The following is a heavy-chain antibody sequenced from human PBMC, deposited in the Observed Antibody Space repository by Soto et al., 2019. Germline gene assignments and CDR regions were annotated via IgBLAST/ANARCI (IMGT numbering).Heavy chain of an antibody. CDR1: GGSISSYY. Sequence: SETLSLTCTVSGGSISSYYWSWIRQPPGKGLEWIGYIYYSGSTNYNPSLKSRVTISVDTSKNQFSLKLSSVTAADTAVYYCARGSLEWLHTRYYYYMDVWGKGTTVTVS. CDR3: ARGSLEWLHTRYYYYMDV. J-gene: IGHJ6*03. V-gene: IGHV4-59*01. CDR2: IYYSGST. D-gene: IGHD3-3*01.